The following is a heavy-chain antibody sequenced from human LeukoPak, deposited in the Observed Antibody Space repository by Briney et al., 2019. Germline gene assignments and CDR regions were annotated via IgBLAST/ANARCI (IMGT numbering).Heavy chain of an antibody. CDR3: ARGSNWRFDY. CDR1: GYTFTSYY. V-gene: IGHV1-46*01. Sequence: ASVKVSCKASGYTFTSYYMHWVRQAPGQGLEWMGLINPSGGSTNYAQKFQDRVTMTSDTSTSTVYMDLSSLRSEDTAVYYCARGSNWRFDYWGQGTLVTVSS. D-gene: IGHD7-27*01. J-gene: IGHJ4*02. CDR2: INPSGGST.